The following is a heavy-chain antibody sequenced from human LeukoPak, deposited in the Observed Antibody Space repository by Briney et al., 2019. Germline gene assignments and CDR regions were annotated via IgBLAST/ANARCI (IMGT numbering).Heavy chain of an antibody. CDR3: VKDPYYYGSGSYLFDY. V-gene: IGHV3-30*02. CDR2: IRYDGRDK. J-gene: IGHJ4*02. D-gene: IGHD3-10*01. CDR1: GFTFIGYD. Sequence: GGSLRLSCVASGFTFIGYDMHWVRQAPGKGLEWVTSIRYDGRDKYYADSVKGRFTISRDNSMDTVYLQTNSLRTEDTAVYYCVKDPYYYGSGSYLFDYWGMGTLVTVSS.